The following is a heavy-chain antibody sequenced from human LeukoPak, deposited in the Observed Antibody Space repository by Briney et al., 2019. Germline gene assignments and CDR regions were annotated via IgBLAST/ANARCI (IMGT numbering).Heavy chain of an antibody. D-gene: IGHD3-9*01. CDR2: IYYSGST. Sequence: NPSETLSLTCAVSGGSIASGDYSWSWIRQPPGKGLEWIGYIYYSGSTYYNPSLKSRVTISVDTSKNQFSLKLSSVTAADTAVYYCARDPPILTGSDSQVDWFDPWGQGTLVTVSS. CDR1: GGSIASGDYS. CDR3: ARDPPILTGSDSQVDWFDP. J-gene: IGHJ5*02. V-gene: IGHV4-30-4*07.